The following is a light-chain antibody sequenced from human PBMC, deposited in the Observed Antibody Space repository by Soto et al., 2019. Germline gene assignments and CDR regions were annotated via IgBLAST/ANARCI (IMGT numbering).Light chain of an antibody. CDR1: SSDVGSYNL. CDR2: EGS. J-gene: IGLJ3*02. Sequence: QSALTQPASVSGSPGQSITISCTGTSSDVGSYNLVSWYQQHPGKAPKLMIYEGSKRPSGVSNRFSGSKSGNTASLTISGLQAEDEADYYCCSYAGNWVFGGGTKLTVL. V-gene: IGLV2-23*01. CDR3: CSYAGNWV.